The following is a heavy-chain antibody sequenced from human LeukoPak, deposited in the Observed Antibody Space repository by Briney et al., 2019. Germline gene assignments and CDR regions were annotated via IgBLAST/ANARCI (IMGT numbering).Heavy chain of an antibody. CDR3: AKGSGSGWYGWFAP. D-gene: IGHD6-19*01. J-gene: IGHJ5*02. Sequence: GGSLRLSCAASGFTFSNYDMIWVRQAPGKGLEWVSSIDASGGATYYADSVKGRFTISRDNSKNTFYLQMNSLRAEDTAVYSCAKGSGSGWYGWFAPWGQGTLVTVSS. CDR2: IDASGGAT. V-gene: IGHV3-23*01. CDR1: GFTFSNYD.